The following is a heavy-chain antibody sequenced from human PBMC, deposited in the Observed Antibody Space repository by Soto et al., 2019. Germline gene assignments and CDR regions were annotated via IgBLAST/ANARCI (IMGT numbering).Heavy chain of an antibody. CDR1: GGSFSGYY. J-gene: IGHJ4*02. Sequence: SETLSLTCAVYGGSFSGYYWSWIRQPPGKGLEWIGYIYYSGSTNYNPSLKSRVTISVDTSKNQFSLKLSSVTAADTAVYYCARRYGYSFDYWGQGTLVTVSP. CDR3: ARRYGYSFDY. CDR2: IYYSGST. D-gene: IGHD1-1*01. V-gene: IGHV4-59*08.